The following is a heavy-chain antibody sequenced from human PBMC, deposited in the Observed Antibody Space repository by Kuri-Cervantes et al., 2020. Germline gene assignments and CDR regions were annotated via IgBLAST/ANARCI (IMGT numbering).Heavy chain of an antibody. CDR2: IYTSGST. V-gene: IGHV4-61*02. D-gene: IGHD6-19*01. Sequence: SCTVSGGSISSGSYYWSWIRQPAGKGLEWIGRIYTSGSTNSNPSLKSRVTISVDTSKNQFSLKLSSVTAADTAVYYCARRSGWYGNFDYWGQGTLVTVSS. CDR3: ARRSGWYGNFDY. CDR1: GGSISSGSYY. J-gene: IGHJ4*02.